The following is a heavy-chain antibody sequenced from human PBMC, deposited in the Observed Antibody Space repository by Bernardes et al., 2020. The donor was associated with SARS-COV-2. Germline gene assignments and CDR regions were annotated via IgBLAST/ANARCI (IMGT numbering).Heavy chain of an antibody. CDR1: GFTFSFYS. CDR3: ARDARGSGPNYFFDS. D-gene: IGHD2-15*01. V-gene: IGHV3-48*01. J-gene: IGHJ4*02. CDR2: IGSAI. Sequence: GGSLRLSCATSGFTFSFYSMNWVRQAPGKGLEWIAHIGSAITYADSVKGRFTISRDNAQKSLYLQMNSLRAEDTALYYCARDARGSGPNYFFDSWGQGTQVTVSS.